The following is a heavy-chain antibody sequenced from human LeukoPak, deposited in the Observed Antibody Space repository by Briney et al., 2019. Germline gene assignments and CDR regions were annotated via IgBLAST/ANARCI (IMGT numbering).Heavy chain of an antibody. D-gene: IGHD3-10*01. CDR3: ARDSDHVRDY. CDR2: IKQDGSEK. CDR1: GFTFRSYW. J-gene: IGHJ4*02. V-gene: IGHV3-7*01. Sequence: PGGSLRLSCAASGFTFRSYWMSWVRQAPGKGLEWVANIKQDGSEKYYVDSVKGRFTISRDNAKNSLYLQMNSLRAEDTAVYYCARDSDHVRDYWGQGTLVTVSS.